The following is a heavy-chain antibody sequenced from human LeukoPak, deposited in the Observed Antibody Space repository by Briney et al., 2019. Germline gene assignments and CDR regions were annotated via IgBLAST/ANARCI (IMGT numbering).Heavy chain of an antibody. CDR3: ARAAQLDFWAHGMDV. J-gene: IGHJ6*02. CDR2: ISSSGSTI. CDR1: GFTFSSYE. Sequence: PGGSLRLSCAASGFTFSSYEMNWVRQAPGKGLEWVSYISSSGSTIYYAASVKGRFTISRDNAKNSLYLQVNSLRAEDTAVYYCARAAQLDFWAHGMDVWGQGTTVTVSS. D-gene: IGHD3-3*01. V-gene: IGHV3-48*03.